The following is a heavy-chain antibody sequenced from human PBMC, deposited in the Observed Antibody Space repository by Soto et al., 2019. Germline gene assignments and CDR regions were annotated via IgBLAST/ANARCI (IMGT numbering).Heavy chain of an antibody. Sequence: SETLSLTCTVSGGSVSSGSYYWSWIRQPPGKGLEWIGYIYYSGSTNYNPSLKSRVTISVDTSKNQFSLKLSSVTAADTAVYYCARVDSSGWYFYYWGQGTLVTVSS. V-gene: IGHV4-61*01. CDR3: ARVDSSGWYFYY. D-gene: IGHD6-19*01. J-gene: IGHJ4*02. CDR2: IYYSGST. CDR1: GGSVSSGSYY.